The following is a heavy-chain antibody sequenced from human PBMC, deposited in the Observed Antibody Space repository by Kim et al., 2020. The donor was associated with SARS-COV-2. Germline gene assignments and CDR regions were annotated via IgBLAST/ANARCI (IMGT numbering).Heavy chain of an antibody. CDR1: GYSFTTYW. V-gene: IGHV5-51*01. CDR2: IYPGDSTT. Sequence: GESLKISCVASGYSFTTYWVGWVRQMPGKGLEWMGVIYPGDSTTYYRPSFQGPVTISADKSISTIYLQWSSLEASDTAIYYRAGSTPLGGGKNWFDPWGRGPLVTVSS. J-gene: IGHJ5*02. D-gene: IGHD6-25*01. CDR3: AGSTPLGGGKNWFDP.